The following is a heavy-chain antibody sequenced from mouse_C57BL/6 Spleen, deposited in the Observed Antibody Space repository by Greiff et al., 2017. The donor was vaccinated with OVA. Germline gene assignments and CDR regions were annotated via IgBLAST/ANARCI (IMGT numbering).Heavy chain of an antibody. V-gene: IGHV1-61*01. CDR3: AREGGSPYAMDY. Sequence: VQLQQSGAELVRPGSSVKLSCKASGYTFTSYWMDWVKQRPGQGLEWIGNIYPSDSETHYNQKFKDKATLTVDKSSSTAYMQLSSLTSEDSAVYYCAREGGSPYAMDYWGQGTSVTVSS. CDR1: GYTFTSYW. J-gene: IGHJ4*01. CDR2: IYPSDSET.